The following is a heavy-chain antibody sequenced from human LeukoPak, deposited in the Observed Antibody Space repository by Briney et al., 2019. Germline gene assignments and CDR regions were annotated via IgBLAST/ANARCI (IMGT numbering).Heavy chain of an antibody. CDR3: ARTTRGY. V-gene: IGHV3-7*03. Sequence: GSLRLSCAASGVTLSNYALYWVRQAPGKRLEWVANIKEDGSEKHYVDTVKGRFTISRDNAKNSLYLQMNSLRVEDTAVYYCARTTRGYWGQGTLVTVSS. CDR1: GVTLSNYA. D-gene: IGHD1-26*01. CDR2: IKEDGSEK. J-gene: IGHJ4*02.